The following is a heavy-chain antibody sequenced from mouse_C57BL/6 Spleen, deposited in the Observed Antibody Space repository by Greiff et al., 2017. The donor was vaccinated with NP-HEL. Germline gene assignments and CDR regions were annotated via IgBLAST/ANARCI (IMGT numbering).Heavy chain of an antibody. CDR2: INPNNGGT. Sequence: VQLQQSGPELVKPGASVKIPCKASGYTFTDYNMDWVKQSHGKSLEWIGDINPNNGGTIYNQKFKGKATLTVDKSSSTAYMELRSLTSEDTAVYYCARYYYGSSFLYWYFDVWGTGTTVTVSS. D-gene: IGHD1-1*01. V-gene: IGHV1-18*01. CDR1: GYTFTDYN. J-gene: IGHJ1*03. CDR3: ARYYYGSSFLYWYFDV.